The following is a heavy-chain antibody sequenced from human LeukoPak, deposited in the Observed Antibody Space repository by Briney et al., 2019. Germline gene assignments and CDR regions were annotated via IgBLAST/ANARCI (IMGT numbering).Heavy chain of an antibody. CDR3: AKDWSTDWSNWFDS. Sequence: GGSLRLSCAAYGFTFSSYGMHWVRQAPGKGLEWVAFTRPDGSNKHYVESVQGRFTISRNNSTNTLYLQMNSLRVEDTAMYYCAKDWSTDWSNWFDSWGPGSLVTVSS. D-gene: IGHD3-3*01. CDR2: TRPDGSNK. V-gene: IGHV3-30*02. CDR1: GFTFSSYG. J-gene: IGHJ5*01.